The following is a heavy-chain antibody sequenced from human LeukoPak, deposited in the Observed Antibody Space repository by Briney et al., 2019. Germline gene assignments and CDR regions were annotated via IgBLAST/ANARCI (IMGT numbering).Heavy chain of an antibody. CDR1: GFVFSDYG. Sequence: GGSLRLSCAASGFVFSDYGMHWVRQAPGKGLEWVAFIRYDGSSEFYTDSVKGRFTISRDNSKNTLYLQMNSLRAEDTAVYYCARALSTMIHRAFDIWGQGTMVTVSS. V-gene: IGHV3-30*02. J-gene: IGHJ3*02. CDR2: IRYDGSSE. CDR3: ARALSTMIHRAFDI. D-gene: IGHD3-22*01.